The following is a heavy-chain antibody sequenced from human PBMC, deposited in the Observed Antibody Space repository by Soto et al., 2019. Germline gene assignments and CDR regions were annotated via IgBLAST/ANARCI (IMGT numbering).Heavy chain of an antibody. D-gene: IGHD1-26*01. CDR3: ARPRGTTPAVWYFDL. CDR1: GGSISSHY. J-gene: IGHJ2*01. V-gene: IGHV4-59*08. Sequence: QVQLQESGPGLVKPSETLSLTCTVSGGSISSHYWSWIRQPPGKGLEWIGYSYYSGRTDYNPSLTIRVTISVDTAKNQLSLRRTSVTAADTAVYYCARPRGTTPAVWYFDLWGRGTLVTVSS. CDR2: SYYSGRT.